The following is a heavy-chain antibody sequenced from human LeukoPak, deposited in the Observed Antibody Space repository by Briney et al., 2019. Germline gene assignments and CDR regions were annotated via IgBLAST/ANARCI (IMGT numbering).Heavy chain of an antibody. CDR2: IYYSGST. V-gene: IGHV4-61*08. D-gene: IGHD3-9*01. CDR1: GGSISSGGYY. CDR3: ARGTLSRYFVGYYYGMDV. Sequence: PSETLSLTCTVSGGSISSGGYYWSWIRQHPGKGLEWIGYIYYSGSTNYNPSLKSRVTISVDTSKKQFSLKLSSVTAADTAVYYCARGTLSRYFVGYYYGMDVWGQGTTVTVSS. J-gene: IGHJ6*02.